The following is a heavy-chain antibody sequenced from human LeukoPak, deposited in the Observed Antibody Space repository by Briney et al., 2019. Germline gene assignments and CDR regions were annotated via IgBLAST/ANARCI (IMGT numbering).Heavy chain of an antibody. CDR1: GFTSSSYW. J-gene: IGHJ4*02. CDR2: INSDGSST. Sequence: GGSLRLSCAASGFTSSSYWMHWVRQAPGKGLVWVSRINSDGSSTSYADSVKGRFTISRDNAKNTLYLQMNSLRAEDTAVYYCARWGPWLASYYFDYWGQGTLVTVSS. D-gene: IGHD6-19*01. V-gene: IGHV3-74*01. CDR3: ARWGPWLASYYFDY.